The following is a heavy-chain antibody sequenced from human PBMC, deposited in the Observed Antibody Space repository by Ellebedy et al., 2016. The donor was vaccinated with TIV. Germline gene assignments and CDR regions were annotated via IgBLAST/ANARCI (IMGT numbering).Heavy chain of an antibody. CDR1: GFNFGLTW. CDR3: TTDRSYYDTLSATFGYWLDP. J-gene: IGHJ5*02. CDR2: ITSKNNGGTR. D-gene: IGHD3-9*01. Sequence: GGSLRLSXAASGFNFGLTWMSWVRQVPGKGLEWVGRITSKNNGGTRDYSAPVRGRFTISRDDSKNTLYLQMNSLKTEDTAVYYCTTDRSYYDTLSATFGYWLDPWGQGTLVTVSS. V-gene: IGHV3-15*01.